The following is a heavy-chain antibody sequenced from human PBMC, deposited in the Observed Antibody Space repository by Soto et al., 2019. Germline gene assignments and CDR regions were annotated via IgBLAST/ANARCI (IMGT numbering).Heavy chain of an antibody. Sequence: GSLRLSCTASGFTFSDSWMTWVRQAPGKGLEWVARIKPDESEKKYADSVKGRFSISRDNAKNSMYLQMDSLRGEDTAVYYCVRGGSNYASWGQGTLVT. V-gene: IGHV3-7*01. D-gene: IGHD4-4*01. CDR3: VRGGSNYAS. CDR1: GFTFSDSW. CDR2: IKPDESEK. J-gene: IGHJ5*02.